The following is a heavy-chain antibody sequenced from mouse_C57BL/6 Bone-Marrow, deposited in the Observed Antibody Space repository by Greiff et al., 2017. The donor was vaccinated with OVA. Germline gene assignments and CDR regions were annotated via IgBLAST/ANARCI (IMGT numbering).Heavy chain of an antibody. Sequence: QVQLQQPGAELVKPGASVKLSCKASGYTFTSYWMHWVKQRPGQGLEWIGMIHPNSGSTNYNEKFKSKATLTVDKSSSTAYMQLSSLTSEDSAVYYCARLPLYDYDVDWGQGTTLTVSS. V-gene: IGHV1-64*01. CDR2: IHPNSGST. CDR1: GYTFTSYW. D-gene: IGHD2-4*01. CDR3: ARLPLYDYDVD. J-gene: IGHJ2*01.